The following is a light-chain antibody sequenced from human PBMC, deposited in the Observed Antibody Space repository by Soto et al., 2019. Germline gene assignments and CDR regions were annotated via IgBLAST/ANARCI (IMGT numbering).Light chain of an antibody. Sequence: ENVLTQSPGTLSLSPGERATLSCRASQSLSSAYLAWYQHKPGQAPRLLICGVSSRATGIPDRFSGSGSGTDFTLTISRLEPDDFAVYYCHQYGSSPTFGQGTKVEIK. J-gene: IGKJ1*01. CDR1: QSLSSAY. V-gene: IGKV3-20*01. CDR2: GVS. CDR3: HQYGSSPT.